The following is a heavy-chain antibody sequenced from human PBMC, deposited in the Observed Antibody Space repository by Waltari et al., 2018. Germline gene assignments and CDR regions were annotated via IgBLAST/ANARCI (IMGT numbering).Heavy chain of an antibody. CDR3: AISLRGLWFDP. Sequence: EVQLVESGGGLVQPVGSLRPSCAASGFTFSTSWFQWFRQAPGKGLVWVSRINSDGSSTSYADSVKGRFTISRDNAKNTLYLQMNSLRAEDTAVYYCAISLRGLWFDPWGQGTLVTVSS. CDR2: INSDGSST. J-gene: IGHJ5*02. CDR1: GFTFSTSW. V-gene: IGHV3-74*02.